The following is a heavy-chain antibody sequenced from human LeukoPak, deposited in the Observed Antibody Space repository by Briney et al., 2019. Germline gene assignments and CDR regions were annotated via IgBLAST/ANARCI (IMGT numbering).Heavy chain of an antibody. CDR2: ISIYNGNT. CDR1: GYTFTNYG. Sequence: ASVKVSCKASGYTFTNYGISWVRQAPGQGLEWMGWISIYNGNTDYSQKLRGRVTMTTDTSTSTAYMELRSLRSDDTAVYYCARITYDFWSGYYMPDDPWGQGTLVTVSS. J-gene: IGHJ5*02. V-gene: IGHV1-18*01. CDR3: ARITYDFWSGYYMPDDP. D-gene: IGHD3-3*01.